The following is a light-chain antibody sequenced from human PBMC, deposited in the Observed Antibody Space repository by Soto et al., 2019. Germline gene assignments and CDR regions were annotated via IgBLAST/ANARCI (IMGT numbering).Light chain of an antibody. CDR3: CSYAGSVV. Sequence: QSALTQPASVSGSPGQSITISCTGTSSDVGRYNLVSWYQQHPGKAPKLMIYEGSKRPSGVSNRFSGSKSGNPASLTISGLQAEDEADYYCCSYAGSVVFGGGTKLTVL. CDR2: EGS. J-gene: IGLJ2*01. CDR1: SSDVGRYNL. V-gene: IGLV2-23*01.